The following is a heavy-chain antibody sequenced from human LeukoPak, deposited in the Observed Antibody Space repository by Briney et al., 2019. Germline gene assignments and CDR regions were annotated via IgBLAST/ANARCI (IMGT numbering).Heavy chain of an antibody. CDR1: GGSISSGSYY. CDR2: IHTSGST. Sequence: PSQTLSLTCTVSGGSISSGSYYWSWIRQHAGKGLEWIGRIHTSGSTNYNPSLKSRVTISVDTSKNQFSLKLSSVTAADTAVYYCARGLNGWTVAGTWIGGIDYWGRGTLVTVSS. CDR3: ARGLNGWTVAGTWIGGIDY. D-gene: IGHD6-19*01. J-gene: IGHJ4*02. V-gene: IGHV4-61*02.